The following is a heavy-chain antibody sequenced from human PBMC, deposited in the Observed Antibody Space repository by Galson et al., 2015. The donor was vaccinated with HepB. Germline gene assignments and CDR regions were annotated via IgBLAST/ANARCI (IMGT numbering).Heavy chain of an antibody. J-gene: IGHJ3*02. D-gene: IGHD2-8*01. V-gene: IGHV4-59*01. Sequence: ETLSLTCTVSGGSITSFYWNWIRQPPGKGLEWIGYSHYSGSTKYNPSLKSRVTMSVDMFKNQVSLKFYSVTAADTAVYYCAKWAPGVNAFDIWGQGTMVSVSS. CDR1: GGSITSFY. CDR3: AKWAPGVNAFDI. CDR2: SHYSGST.